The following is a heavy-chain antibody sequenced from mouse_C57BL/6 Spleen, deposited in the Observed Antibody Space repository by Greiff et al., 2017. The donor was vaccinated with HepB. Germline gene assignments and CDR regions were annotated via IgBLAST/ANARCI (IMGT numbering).Heavy chain of an antibody. Sequence: QVQLQQPGAELVKPGASVKMSCKASGYTFTSYWITWVKQRPGQGLEWIGDIYPGSGSTNYNEKFKSKATLTVDTSSSTAYMQLSSLTSEDSAFYYCARSNYYGSSTSAMDYWGQGTSVTVSS. V-gene: IGHV1-55*01. CDR2: IYPGSGST. CDR1: GYTFTSYW. J-gene: IGHJ4*01. D-gene: IGHD1-1*01. CDR3: ARSNYYGSSTSAMDY.